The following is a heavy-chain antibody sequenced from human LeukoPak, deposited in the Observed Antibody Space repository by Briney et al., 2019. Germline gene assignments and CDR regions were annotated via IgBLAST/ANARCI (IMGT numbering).Heavy chain of an antibody. D-gene: IGHD1-26*01. CDR3: AREIVGATAVGKRYNWFDP. V-gene: IGHV4-59*01. J-gene: IGHJ5*02. CDR1: GGSISSYY. CDR2: IYYSGST. Sequence: SETLSLTCTVSGGSISSYYWSWIRQPPGKGLEWIGYIYYSGSTNYNPSLKSRVTISVDTPKNQFSLKLSSVTAADTAVYYCAREIVGATAVGKRYNWFDPWGQGTLVTVSS.